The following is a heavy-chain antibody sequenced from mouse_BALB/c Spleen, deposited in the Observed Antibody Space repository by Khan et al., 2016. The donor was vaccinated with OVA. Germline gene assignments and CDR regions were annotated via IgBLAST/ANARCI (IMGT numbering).Heavy chain of an antibody. V-gene: IGHV1-53*01. D-gene: IGHD2-2*01. CDR1: GYTFTSYY. CDR2: INPSTGDT. CDR3: TRSGYGSFAY. J-gene: IGHJ3*01. Sequence: QIQLVQSGAELVKPGASVRLSCKASGYTFTSYYLYWVKPRPGQGLEWIGDINPSTGDTNFNEKFKSKATLTVDKSSSTASIHLNSLTSEDSAVYYCTRSGYGSFAYWGQGTLVTVSA.